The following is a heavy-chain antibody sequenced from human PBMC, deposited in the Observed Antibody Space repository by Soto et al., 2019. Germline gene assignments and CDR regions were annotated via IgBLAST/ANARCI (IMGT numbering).Heavy chain of an antibody. Sequence: EVQLLESGGGLVQPGGSLRLSCAASGFTFSNYAMSWVRQAPGKGLEWVSGISGSGGSTYYADSVKGRVTISRDNSKNTLYVQMNSLRAEDTAVYYCAKGYYDILTGTDFWGQGTLVTVSS. V-gene: IGHV3-23*01. D-gene: IGHD3-9*01. CDR3: AKGYYDILTGTDF. CDR2: ISGSGGST. CDR1: GFTFSNYA. J-gene: IGHJ4*02.